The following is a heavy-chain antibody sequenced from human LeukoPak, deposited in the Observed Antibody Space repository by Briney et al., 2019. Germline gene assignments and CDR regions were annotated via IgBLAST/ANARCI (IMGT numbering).Heavy chain of an antibody. V-gene: IGHV1-46*01. CDR3: ARGGGLYGSGSYYSYFDY. CDR2: INPSGGST. J-gene: IGHJ4*02. CDR1: GYTFTSYY. Sequence: GASVKVSCKASGYTFTSYYMHWVRQAPGQGLEWMGIINPSGGSTSYAQKFQGRVTMTRDTSTSTVYMELSSLRSEDTAVYYCARGGGLYGSGSYYSYFDYWGQGTLVTVSS. D-gene: IGHD3-10*01.